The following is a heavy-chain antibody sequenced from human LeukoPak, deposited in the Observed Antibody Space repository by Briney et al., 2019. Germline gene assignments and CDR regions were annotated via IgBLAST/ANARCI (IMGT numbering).Heavy chain of an antibody. CDR3: ARLDSTMFDS. V-gene: IGHV5-51*01. CDR1: GYSFTRYW. CDR2: IFPGDSDT. Sequence: GESLKISCKGSGYSFTRYWIGWVRQMPRKGLEWMGIIFPGDSDTRYSPSFQGQVSMSADKSSSTAYVQWSSLKASDTAIYYCARLDSTMFDSWGQGTLVTVSS. D-gene: IGHD5-18*01. J-gene: IGHJ4*02.